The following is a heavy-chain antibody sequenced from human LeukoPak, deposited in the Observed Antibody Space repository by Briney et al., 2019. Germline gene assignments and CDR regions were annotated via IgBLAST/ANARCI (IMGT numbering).Heavy chain of an antibody. Sequence: GGSLRLSCAASGLTVSSNYMSWVRQAPGKGLEGVSLIYSDGSRYDADSVEGGFTISRDNSKNTMYLQMNSLRAEDTAVYYCASEADCSGGSCFGMDVWGQGTTVTVSS. CDR2: IYSDGSR. CDR3: ASEADCSGGSCFGMDV. J-gene: IGHJ6*02. CDR1: GLTVSSNY. D-gene: IGHD2-15*01. V-gene: IGHV3-53*01.